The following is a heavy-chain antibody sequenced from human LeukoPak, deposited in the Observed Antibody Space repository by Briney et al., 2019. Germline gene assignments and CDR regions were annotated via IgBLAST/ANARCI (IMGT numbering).Heavy chain of an antibody. Sequence: PGGSLRLSCAACGFTFSSYAMSWVRQAPGKGLEWVSAISGSGGSTYYADSVKGRFTISRDNSKNTLYLQMNSLRAEDTAVYYCAKEKGIAVAGTPLGSYGMDVWGQGTTVTVSS. V-gene: IGHV3-23*01. CDR1: GFTFSSYA. J-gene: IGHJ6*02. CDR2: ISGSGGST. D-gene: IGHD6-19*01. CDR3: AKEKGIAVAGTPLGSYGMDV.